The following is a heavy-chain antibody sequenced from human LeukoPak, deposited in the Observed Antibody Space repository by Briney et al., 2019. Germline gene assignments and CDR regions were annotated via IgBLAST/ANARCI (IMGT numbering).Heavy chain of an antibody. Sequence: PGGSLRLSCAASGFTFSSYEMNWVRQAPGKGLEWVSYISSSGSTIYYADSVKGRFTISRDNSKNTLYLQMNSLRAEDTAVYYCATQPLKWLLGESDYWGQGTLVTVSS. V-gene: IGHV3-48*03. D-gene: IGHD3-22*01. J-gene: IGHJ4*02. CDR1: GFTFSSYE. CDR3: ATQPLKWLLGESDY. CDR2: ISSSGSTI.